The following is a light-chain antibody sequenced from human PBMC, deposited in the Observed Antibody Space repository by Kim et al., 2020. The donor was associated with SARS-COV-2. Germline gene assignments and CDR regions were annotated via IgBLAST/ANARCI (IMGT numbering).Light chain of an antibody. CDR1: QPIGNW. CDR3: QQAYTFPLT. Sequence: DIQMTQSPSSVSASIGDRVTVTCRATQPIGNWLAWYQQKPGKALKLLIFAASSLHKEVPSRFSGSGSETDFTLTISSLQPEDSATYYCQQAYTFPLTFGGGTKVDIK. CDR2: AAS. J-gene: IGKJ4*01. V-gene: IGKV1-12*01.